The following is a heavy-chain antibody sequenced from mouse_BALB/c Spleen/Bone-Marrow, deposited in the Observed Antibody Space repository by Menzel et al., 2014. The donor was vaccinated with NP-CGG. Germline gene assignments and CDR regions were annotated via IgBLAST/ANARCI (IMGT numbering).Heavy chain of an antibody. D-gene: IGHD2-1*01. CDR1: GYTFTDYV. V-gene: IGHV1-77*01. CDR3: ARLDGNYRYAMDY. CDR2: IYPGSGST. J-gene: IGHJ4*01. Sequence: VQRVESGPELVKPGASVKMSCKASGYTFTDYVITWVKQRTGQGLEWIGEIYPGSGSTYYNEKSKGKATLTADKSSNTAYMQLGSLTSEDSAVYFCARLDGNYRYAMDYWGQGTSVTVSS.